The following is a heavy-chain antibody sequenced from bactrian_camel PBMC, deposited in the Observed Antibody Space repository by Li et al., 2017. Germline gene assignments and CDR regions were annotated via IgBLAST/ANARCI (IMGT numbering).Heavy chain of an antibody. V-gene: IGHV3S25*01. CDR3: VRSYRADYGGSWSPNY. J-gene: IGHJ4*01. D-gene: IGHD6*01. Sequence: QLVESGGSLVQPGGSLRLSCAASVFTFSTYWMYWVRQAPGKGLEWVSAIDSGGSTTYYADSLSLKGRFTISRDNAKNTVYLQMNSLKPEDTAVYYCVRSYRADYGGSWSPNYWGQGTQVTVS. CDR2: IDSGGSTT. CDR1: VFTFSTYW.